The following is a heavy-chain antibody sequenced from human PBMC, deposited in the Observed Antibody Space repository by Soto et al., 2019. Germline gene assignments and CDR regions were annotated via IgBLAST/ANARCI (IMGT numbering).Heavy chain of an antibody. CDR3: AKDLRPGLVVPTKSGFDP. CDR1: GFPFNTYA. Sequence: QPGGSLRLSCEASGFPFNTYAMTWFRQLPGMGLEWVSTTSIGGNTDFAESVRGRFSVSRDNSKNTLYLQMTNLRTEDAAFYFCAKDLRPGLVVPTKSGFDPWGQGTRVTVSS. CDR2: TSIGGNT. D-gene: IGHD3-16*01. V-gene: IGHV3-23*01. J-gene: IGHJ5*02.